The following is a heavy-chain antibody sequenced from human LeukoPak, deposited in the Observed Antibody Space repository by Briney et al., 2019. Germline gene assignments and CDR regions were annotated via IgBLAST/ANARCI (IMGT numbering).Heavy chain of an antibody. CDR1: GYTFTGYY. J-gene: IGHJ4*02. Sequence: ASVKVSCKASGYTFTGYYMHWVRQAPGQGLEWMGWINPDSGGTNYAQKFQGRVTMTRDTSITTAYMELSRLTSDDTAVYYCARDLGYSRRYYNFSDWGQGTLVTVSS. V-gene: IGHV1-2*02. CDR2: INPDSGGT. D-gene: IGHD3-3*01. CDR3: ARDLGYSRRYYNFSD.